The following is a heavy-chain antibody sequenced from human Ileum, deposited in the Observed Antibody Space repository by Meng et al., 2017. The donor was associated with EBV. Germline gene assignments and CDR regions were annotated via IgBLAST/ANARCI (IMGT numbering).Heavy chain of an antibody. CDR1: GYTFGNYG. D-gene: IGHD1-26*01. V-gene: IGHV1-18*01. J-gene: IGHJ4*02. CDR3: ARAGNGGSYYFTY. CDR2: ISAYNGNT. Sequence: QVQSGADVKKPGDSVKVACKASGYTFGNYGISWLRQDPEQGLEWMGWISAYNGNTNYAQNLQGRVTMTTDTSTGTAYMEVRSLRSDDTAVYYCARAGNGGSYYFTYWGQGTLVTVSS.